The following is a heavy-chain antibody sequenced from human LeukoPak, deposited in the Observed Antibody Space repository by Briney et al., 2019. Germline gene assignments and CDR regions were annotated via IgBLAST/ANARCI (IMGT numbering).Heavy chain of an antibody. Sequence: ASVKVSCKASGYTFTSYGTGWVRQAPGQGLEWMGWISAYNGNTNYAQKLQGRVTMTTDTSTSTAYMNLRSLRSDDTAVYYCAREVPYDSSFYYQPFDYWGQGTLVTVSS. J-gene: IGHJ4*02. CDR1: GYTFTSYG. CDR3: AREVPYDSSFYYQPFDY. V-gene: IGHV1-18*01. D-gene: IGHD3-22*01. CDR2: ISAYNGNT.